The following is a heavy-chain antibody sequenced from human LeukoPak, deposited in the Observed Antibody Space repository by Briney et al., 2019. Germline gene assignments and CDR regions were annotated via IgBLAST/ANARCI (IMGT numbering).Heavy chain of an antibody. V-gene: IGHV1-24*01. CDR3: ATPFVVGAIIDAFDI. CDR1: GYTLTELS. J-gene: IGHJ3*02. D-gene: IGHD1-26*01. CDR2: FDPEDGET. Sequence: GASVKVSCKVSGYTLTELSMHWVRQAPGKGLEWMGGFDPEDGETIYAQKFQGRVTMTEDTSTDTAYMELSSLRSEDTAVYYCATPFVVGAIIDAFDIWGQGTMVTVSS.